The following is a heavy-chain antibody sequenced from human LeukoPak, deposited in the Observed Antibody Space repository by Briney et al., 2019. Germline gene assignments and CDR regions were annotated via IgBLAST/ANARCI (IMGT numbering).Heavy chain of an antibody. V-gene: IGHV5-10-1*01. CDR2: IDPSDSYT. CDR3: ARHFGYSYGYYFDY. Sequence: GESLKISCKGSGYGFSAYWVAWVRQLSGKGLEWMGRIDPSDSYTNYSPSFQGHVTISADKSISTAYLQWSSLKASDTAMYYCARHFGYSYGYYFDYWGQGTLVTVSS. CDR1: GYGFSAYW. J-gene: IGHJ4*02. D-gene: IGHD5-18*01.